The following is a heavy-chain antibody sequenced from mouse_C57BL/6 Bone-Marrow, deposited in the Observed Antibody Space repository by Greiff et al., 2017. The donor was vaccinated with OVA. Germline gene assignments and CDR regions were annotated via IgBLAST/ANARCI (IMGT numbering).Heavy chain of an antibody. D-gene: IGHD2-3*01. CDR1: GFTFSSYA. CDR2: ISSGGDYI. V-gene: IGHV5-9-1*02. CDR3: TREGLLYYFDY. Sequence: EVNLVESGAGLVKPGGSLKLSCAASGFTFSSYAMSWVRQTPEKRLEWVAYISSGGDYIYYADTVKGRFTISRDNARNTLYLQMSSLKSEDTAMYYCTREGLLYYFDYWGQGTTLTVSS. J-gene: IGHJ2*01.